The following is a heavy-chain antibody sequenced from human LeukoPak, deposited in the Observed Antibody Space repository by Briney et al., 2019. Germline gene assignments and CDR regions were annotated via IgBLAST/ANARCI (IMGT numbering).Heavy chain of an antibody. CDR3: AKSRRDYSFWSGYY. CDR2: ISGSSSTI. D-gene: IGHD3-3*01. V-gene: IGHV3-48*01. J-gene: IGHJ4*02. Sequence: GGSLRLSCAASGFTFSSYSMNWVRQAPGKGLEWVSYISGSSSTIYYADSVKGRFTISRDNAKNSLYLQMNSLRAEDTAVYYCAKSRRDYSFWSGYYWGQGTLVTVSS. CDR1: GFTFSSYS.